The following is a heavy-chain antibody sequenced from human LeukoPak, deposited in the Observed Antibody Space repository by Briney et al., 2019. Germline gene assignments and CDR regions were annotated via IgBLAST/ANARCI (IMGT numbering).Heavy chain of an antibody. V-gene: IGHV3-53*01. J-gene: IGHJ4*02. D-gene: IGHD6-19*01. CDR2: LYSGGAT. Sequence: GGSLRLSCAASGFTVSSNYMSWVRQPAGKGLEWVSVLYSGGATFYADSVKGRSTISRDTSKNTLYLQMNDLRADDTAVYYCTKLKGWYGEGFFDYWGQGTLVTVSS. CDR3: TKLKGWYGEGFFDY. CDR1: GFTVSSNY.